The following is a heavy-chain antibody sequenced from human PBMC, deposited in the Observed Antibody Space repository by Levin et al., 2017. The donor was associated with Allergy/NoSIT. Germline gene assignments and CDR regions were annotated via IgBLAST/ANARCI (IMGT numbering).Heavy chain of an antibody. D-gene: IGHD4-11*01. CDR1: GFTFSSYA. CDR2: ISYDGSNK. V-gene: IGHV3-30*04. CDR3: ARDNAVTTPIEDFYYYYGMDG. Sequence: QPGGSLRLSCAASGFTFSSYAMHWVRQAPGKGLEWVAVISYDGSNKYYADSVKGRFTISRDNSKNTLYLQMNSLRAEDTAVYYCARDNAVTTPIEDFYYYYGMDGWGQGTTVTVSS. J-gene: IGHJ6*02.